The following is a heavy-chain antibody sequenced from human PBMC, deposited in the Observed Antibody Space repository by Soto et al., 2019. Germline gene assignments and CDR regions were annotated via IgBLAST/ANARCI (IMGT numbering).Heavy chain of an antibody. Sequence: ASVKVSCKASGYSFTNYYMHWVRQAPGLGLEWMGRVNPIVSMSNYAQKFQGRVTITADKSTNTAYMQLSSLRSEDTAIYYCPACYGWGYRAFDYGGQGALVTVSS. J-gene: IGHJ4*02. CDR2: VNPIVSMS. CDR3: PACYGWGYRAFDY. V-gene: IGHV1-46*01. CDR1: GYSFTNYY. D-gene: IGHD3-10*01.